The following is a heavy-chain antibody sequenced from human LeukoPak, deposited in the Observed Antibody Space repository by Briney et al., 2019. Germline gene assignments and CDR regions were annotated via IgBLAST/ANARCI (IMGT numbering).Heavy chain of an antibody. D-gene: IGHD5-18*01. CDR3: AREGQPHDAFDI. Sequence: SGGSLRLSCAASGFTVSSNYMSWVRQAPGKVLEWVSVIYSGGSTYYADSVKGRFTISRDNSKNTLYLQMNSLRAEDTAVYYCAREGQPHDAFDIWGQGTMVTVSS. CDR1: GFTVSSNY. V-gene: IGHV3-53*01. CDR2: IYSGGST. J-gene: IGHJ3*02.